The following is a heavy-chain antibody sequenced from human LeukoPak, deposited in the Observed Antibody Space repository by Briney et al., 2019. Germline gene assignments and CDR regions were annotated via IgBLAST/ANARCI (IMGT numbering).Heavy chain of an antibody. D-gene: IGHD2-15*01. CDR3: ARGPQRVGYCSGGSCYPGYFDY. V-gene: IGHV1-8*01. J-gene: IGHJ4*02. Sequence: GASVKVSCKASGYTFTSYDINWVRQATGQGLEWMGWMNPNSGNTGYAQKFQGRVTMTRNTSIRTAYMELSSLRSEDTAVYYCARGPQRVGYCSGGSCYPGYFDYWGQGTLVTVSS. CDR1: GYTFTSYD. CDR2: MNPNSGNT.